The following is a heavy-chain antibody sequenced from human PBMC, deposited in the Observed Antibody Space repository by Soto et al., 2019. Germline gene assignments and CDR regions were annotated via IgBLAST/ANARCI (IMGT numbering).Heavy chain of an antibody. CDR2: VDPGDGET. CDR1: GSSFSDYY. V-gene: IGHV1-69-2*01. J-gene: IGHJ5*02. Sequence: EVQLVQSGAEVKRPGTTVKISCKVSGSSFSDYYIHWVQQAPGKGLQWMGLVDPGDGETKYAEKFQGRLTITAVASTNTVYMQLSRLSSEVTAMDDCATARHTITIVVIHSAVGNWCDPWGQGTLVTVSS. D-gene: IGHD2-21*01. CDR3: ATARHTITIVVIHSAVGNWCDP.